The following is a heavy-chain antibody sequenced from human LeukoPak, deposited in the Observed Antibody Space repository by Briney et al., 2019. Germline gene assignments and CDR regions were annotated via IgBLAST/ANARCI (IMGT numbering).Heavy chain of an antibody. D-gene: IGHD1-26*01. CDR1: GFTFSSYS. CDR2: ISSSSSYI. V-gene: IGHV3-21*01. Sequence: GGSLRLSCAASGFTFSSYSMNWVRQAPGKGLEWVSSISSSSSYIYYADSVKGRFTISRDNAKNSLYLQMNSLRAEDTAVYYCARDSGSYVRSGVHNWGQGTLVIVSS. CDR3: ARDSGSYVRSGVHN. J-gene: IGHJ4*02.